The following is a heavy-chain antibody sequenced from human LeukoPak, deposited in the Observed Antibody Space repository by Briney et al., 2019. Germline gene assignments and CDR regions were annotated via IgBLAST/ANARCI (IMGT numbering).Heavy chain of an antibody. CDR1: VGSFSGYY. CDR3: VGYDILTGYPPRFDY. J-gene: IGHJ4*02. V-gene: IGHV4-34*01. D-gene: IGHD3-9*01. Sequence: SESLSLTCAVYVGSFSGYYWSWIRQPPGKGLECGGEINHSGSTNYNPHLKSRVTISVDTSKTKFSLKLSSVTAADTAVYYCVGYDILTGYPPRFDYWGQGTLVTVSS. CDR2: INHSGST.